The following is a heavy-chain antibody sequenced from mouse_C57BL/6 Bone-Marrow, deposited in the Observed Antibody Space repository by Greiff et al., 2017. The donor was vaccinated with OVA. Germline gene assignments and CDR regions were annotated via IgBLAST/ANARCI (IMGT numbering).Heavy chain of an antibody. V-gene: IGHV7-1*01. Sequence: EVKVVESGGGLVQSGRSLRLSCATSGFTFSDFYMEWVRQAPGKGLEWIAASRNKANDYTTEYSASVKGRFIVSRDTSQSILYLQMNALRAEDTAIYYCARDEYSNYGGYFDVWGTGTTVTVSS. CDR1: GFTFSDFY. D-gene: IGHD2-5*01. CDR3: ARDEYSNYGGYFDV. J-gene: IGHJ1*03. CDR2: SRNKANDYTT.